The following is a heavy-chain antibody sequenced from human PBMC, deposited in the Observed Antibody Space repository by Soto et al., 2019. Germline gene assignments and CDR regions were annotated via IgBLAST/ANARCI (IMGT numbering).Heavy chain of an antibody. V-gene: IGHV4-61*01. Sequence: QVQLQESGPGLVKPSETLSITCTVSGGSVSSGSYYWSWIRPPPGKGLEWIGYIYYSGSTNYNPSLKSRVTISVDTSKNQFSLKLSSVTAADTAVYYCARGIVGWYQGRYYYGMDVWGQGTTVTVSS. CDR3: ARGIVGWYQGRYYYGMDV. J-gene: IGHJ6*02. CDR1: GGSVSSGSYY. CDR2: IYYSGST. D-gene: IGHD6-19*01.